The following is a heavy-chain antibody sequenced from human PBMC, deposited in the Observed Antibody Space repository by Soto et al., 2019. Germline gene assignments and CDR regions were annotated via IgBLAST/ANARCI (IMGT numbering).Heavy chain of an antibody. CDR2: IYSGGST. J-gene: IGHJ6*03. CDR3: ARVGSHTIYMDV. D-gene: IGHD3-10*01. V-gene: IGHV3-66*01. CDR1: GFTVSSNY. Sequence: GGSLRLSCAASGFTVSSNYMSWVRQAPGKGLEWVSVIYSGGSTYYADSVKGRFTISRDNSKNTLYLQMNSLRAEDTAVYYCARVGSHTIYMDVWGKGTTVTVSS.